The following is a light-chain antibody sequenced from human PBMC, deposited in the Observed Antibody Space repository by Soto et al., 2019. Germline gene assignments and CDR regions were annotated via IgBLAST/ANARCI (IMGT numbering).Light chain of an antibody. CDR1: QSVSSY. CDR3: QQRSNWPPWT. Sequence: EIVLTQSPATLSLSPGERATLSCRASQSVSSYLAWYQQKPGQAPRLLIYDASNRAPGIPARFSGSRSRTDFPLTISSLEPEDFAVYYCQQRSNWPPWTFGQGTKVEIK. J-gene: IGKJ1*01. V-gene: IGKV3-11*01. CDR2: DAS.